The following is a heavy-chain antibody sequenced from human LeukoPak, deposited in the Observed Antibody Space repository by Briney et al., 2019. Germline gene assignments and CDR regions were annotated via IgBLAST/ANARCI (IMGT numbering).Heavy chain of an antibody. J-gene: IGHJ4*02. Sequence: PGGSLRLSCAASGFTFSSYSMNWVRQAPGKGLGWVSYISSSSSTIYYADSVKGRFTISRDNAKNSLYLQMNSLRAEDTAVYYCAGGFIVGAEFDYWGQGTLITVSS. V-gene: IGHV3-48*01. CDR2: ISSSSSTI. CDR3: AGGFIVGAEFDY. CDR1: GFTFSSYS. D-gene: IGHD1-26*01.